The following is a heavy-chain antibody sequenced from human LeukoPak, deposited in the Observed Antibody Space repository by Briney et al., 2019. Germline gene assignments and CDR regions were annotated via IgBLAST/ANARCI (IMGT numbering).Heavy chain of an antibody. V-gene: IGHV3-30*02. CDR1: GFTFSSYT. CDR3: AKDPSLITGTTNDWFDP. Sequence: GGSLRLSCAASGFTFSSYTMNWVRQAPGKGLEWVSFIRYDGNSQYYADSVKGRFTIPRDNSKDTLYLQMNSLRSGDTAVYYCAKDPSLITGTTNDWFDPWGLGTLVTVSS. J-gene: IGHJ5*02. CDR2: IRYDGNSQ. D-gene: IGHD1-7*01.